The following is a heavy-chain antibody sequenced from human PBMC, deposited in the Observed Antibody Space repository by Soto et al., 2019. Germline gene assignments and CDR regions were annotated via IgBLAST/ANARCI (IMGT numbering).Heavy chain of an antibody. CDR2: IYYSGST. CDR3: ARQSGPPSFDY. V-gene: IGHV4-39*01. J-gene: IGHJ4*02. CDR1: GGSISSSSYY. D-gene: IGHD2-8*02. Sequence: QLQLQESGPGLVKPSETLSLTCTVSGGSISSSSYYWGWIRQPPGKGLEWIGSIYYSGSTYYNPSLTSRATLSVDTSNHPFSLNLSSVTAADTAVYYCARQSGPPSFDYWGQGTLVTVSS.